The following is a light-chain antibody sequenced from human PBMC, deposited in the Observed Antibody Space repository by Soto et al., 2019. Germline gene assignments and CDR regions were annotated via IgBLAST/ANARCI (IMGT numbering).Light chain of an antibody. CDR1: QSVSNNN. CDR2: GAC. J-gene: IGKJ4*01. V-gene: IGKV3-20*01. CDR3: QQYGTLLA. Sequence: EIVLTQSPGTLSLSPGERVTLSCRASQSVSNNNLAWYQQKSGQAPRLLIYGACRRGTGIPDRFSGSGSGTDFTLTIYRLEAGDFAVYYCQQYGTLLAFGGGSKVEI.